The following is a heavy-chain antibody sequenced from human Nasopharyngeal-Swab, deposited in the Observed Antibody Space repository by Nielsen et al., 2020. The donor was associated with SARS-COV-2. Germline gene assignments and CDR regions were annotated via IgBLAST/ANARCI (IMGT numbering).Heavy chain of an antibody. V-gene: IGHV3-74*01. J-gene: IGHJ4*02. CDR3: ANIGGLDY. Sequence: WIRERPGKGLVWDSRINRYGSSTSCAESVKGRFTISRDNAKNTLYLQMNSLRAEDTAVYYCANIGGLDYWGQRTLVTVSS. CDR2: INRYGSST. D-gene: IGHD3-16*02.